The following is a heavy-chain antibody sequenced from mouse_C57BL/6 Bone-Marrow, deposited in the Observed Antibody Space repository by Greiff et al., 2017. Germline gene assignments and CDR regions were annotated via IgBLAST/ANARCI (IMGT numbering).Heavy chain of an antibody. CDR2: ISDGGSYT. V-gene: IGHV5-4*01. Sequence: EVQLQQSGGGLVKPGGSLKLSCAASGFTFSSYAMPWVRQTPEKRLEWVATISDGGSYTYYPDNVKGRFTISRDNAKNNLYLQMSHLKSEDTAMCYCARDYYGSSYVAYWGQGTLVTVSA. D-gene: IGHD1-1*01. J-gene: IGHJ3*01. CDR1: GFTFSSYA. CDR3: ARDYYGSSYVAY.